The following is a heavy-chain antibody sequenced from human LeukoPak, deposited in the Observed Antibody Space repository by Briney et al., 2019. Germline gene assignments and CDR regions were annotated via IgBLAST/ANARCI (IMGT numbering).Heavy chain of an antibody. CDR2: ICPRDSDA. Sequence: GESLKISCQGSGYSFTNYWIGWVRQLPGKGLEWMAIICPRDSDARYNPSFQGQVTISADKSISTAYLHWSSLKTSDTAVYYCARPSNSELNRPFDVWGQGTVVTVSS. V-gene: IGHV5-51*01. D-gene: IGHD1-14*01. CDR3: ARPSNSELNRPFDV. J-gene: IGHJ3*01. CDR1: GYSFTNYW.